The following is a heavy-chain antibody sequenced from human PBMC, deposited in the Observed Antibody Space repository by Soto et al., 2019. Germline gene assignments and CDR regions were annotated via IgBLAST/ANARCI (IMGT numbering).Heavy chain of an antibody. J-gene: IGHJ4*02. Sequence: PGGSLRLSCAASGFTFSSYWMSWVRQAPGKGLEWVANMKQDETEKYYVDSVEGRFTISRDNAKNSLYLQMNSLRAEDTAVYYCAREGPGYYIDYWGQGTPVTVSS. V-gene: IGHV3-7*04. CDR1: GFTFSSYW. D-gene: IGHD3-22*01. CDR3: AREGPGYYIDY. CDR2: MKQDETEK.